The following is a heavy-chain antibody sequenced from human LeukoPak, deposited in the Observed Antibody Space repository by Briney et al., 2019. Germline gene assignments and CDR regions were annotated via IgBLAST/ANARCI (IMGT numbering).Heavy chain of an antibody. V-gene: IGHV3-23*01. J-gene: IGHJ6*02. CDR3: AKAPPMVRGVRSPYYYYGMDV. CDR1: GFTFSSYA. D-gene: IGHD3-10*01. CDR2: ISGSGGST. Sequence: GGSLRLSCAASGFTFSSYAMSWVRQAPGKGLEWVSAISGSGGSTYYADSVEGRFTISRDNSKNTLYLQMNSLRAEDTAVYYCAKAPPMVRGVRSPYYYYGMDVWGQGTTVTVSS.